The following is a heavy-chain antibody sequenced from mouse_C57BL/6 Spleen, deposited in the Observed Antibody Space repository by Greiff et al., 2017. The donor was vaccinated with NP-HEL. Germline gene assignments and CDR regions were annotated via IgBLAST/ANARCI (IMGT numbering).Heavy chain of an antibody. J-gene: IGHJ4*01. D-gene: IGHD2-5*01. CDR1: GFTFSSYA. CDR2: ISDGGSYT. V-gene: IGHV5-4*03. CDR3: ARAPLYYSNTYYAMDY. Sequence: EVMLVESGGGLVKPGGSLKLSCAASGFTFSSYAMSWVRQTPEKRLEWVATISDGGSYTYYPDNVKGRFTISRDNAKNNLYLQMSHLKSEDTAMYYCARAPLYYSNTYYAMDYWGQGTSVTVSS.